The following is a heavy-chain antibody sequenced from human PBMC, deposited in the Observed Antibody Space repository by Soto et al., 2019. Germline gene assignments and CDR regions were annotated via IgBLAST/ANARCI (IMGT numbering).Heavy chain of an antibody. J-gene: IGHJ6*02. CDR1: GYTFTGYY. V-gene: IGHV1-2*02. CDR3: ARDIKYRSSSGMDV. Sequence: ASVKVSCKASGYTFTGYYMHWVRQAPGQGLEWMGWINPNSGGTNYAQKFQGRVTMIRDTSISTAYMELSRLRSDDTAVYYCARDIKYRSSSGMDVWGQGTTVTVSS. CDR2: INPNSGGT. D-gene: IGHD6-6*01.